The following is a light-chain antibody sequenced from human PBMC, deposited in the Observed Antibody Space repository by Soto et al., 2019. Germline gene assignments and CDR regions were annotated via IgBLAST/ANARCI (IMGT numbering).Light chain of an antibody. CDR2: EVT. V-gene: IGLV2-8*01. CDR3: CSFADFTYV. J-gene: IGLJ1*01. Sequence: QSALTQPPSASGSPGQSVAISCTGTSSDVGGYNYVSWYQQHPGKAPKLMIYEVTKRPSGVSTRFSGSKSGNTASLTISGLQAVDEADYYCCSFADFTYVFGTGTKLTVL. CDR1: SSDVGGYNY.